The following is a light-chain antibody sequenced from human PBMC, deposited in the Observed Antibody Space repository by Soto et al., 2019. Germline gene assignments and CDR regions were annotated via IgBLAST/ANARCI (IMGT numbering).Light chain of an antibody. V-gene: IGLV1-40*01. CDR3: QSYDYSLSGYV. CDR1: SSNIGAGSD. CDR2: ANI. Sequence: QAVVTQPPSVSGAPGQRVTISCTGSSSNIGAGSDVHWYQQLPGTVPKLLIFANISRPSGVPDRFSASKSGTSASLAITGLQADDEADYYCQSYDYSLSGYVFGTGTKVTVL. J-gene: IGLJ1*01.